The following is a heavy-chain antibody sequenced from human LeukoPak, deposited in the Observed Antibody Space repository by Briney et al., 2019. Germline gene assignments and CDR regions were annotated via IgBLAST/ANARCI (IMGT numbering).Heavy chain of an antibody. CDR1: GFTFSSYV. J-gene: IGHJ6*02. D-gene: IGHD3-22*01. CDR3: AKDGAPAIVLGIYYYYGMDV. CDR2: ISSDGSNA. Sequence: PGGSLRLSCAASGFTFSSYVMHWVRQAPGKGLEWVAVISSDGSNAYYADSVKGRFTVSRDNSKNTLFVQMNSLRAEDTAVYYCAKDGAPAIVLGIYYYYGMDVWGQGTTVTVSS. V-gene: IGHV3-30*18.